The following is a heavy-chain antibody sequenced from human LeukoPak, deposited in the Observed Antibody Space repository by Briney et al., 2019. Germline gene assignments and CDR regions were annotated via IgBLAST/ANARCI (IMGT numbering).Heavy chain of an antibody. Sequence: SETLSLTCTVSGGSISSHYWSWIRQPPGKGLEWIGYIYYSGSTNYNPSLKSRVTISVDTSKNQFSLKLSSVTAADTAVYYCAGTYYYDSSTLPDAFDIWGQGTMVTVSS. J-gene: IGHJ3*02. CDR1: GGSISSHY. CDR3: AGTYYYDSSTLPDAFDI. CDR2: IYYSGST. V-gene: IGHV4-59*11. D-gene: IGHD3-22*01.